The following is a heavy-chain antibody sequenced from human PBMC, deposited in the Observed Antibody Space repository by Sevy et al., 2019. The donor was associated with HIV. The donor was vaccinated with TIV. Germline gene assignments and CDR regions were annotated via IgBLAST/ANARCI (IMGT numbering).Heavy chain of an antibody. V-gene: IGHV3-23*01. CDR3: AKRRVQSGLSGGGANYGMDV. Sequence: GGSLRLSCAASGFPFSNFAMSWVRQAPGKGLEWVSTLIRVGSRTYYANSVTGRFIISRDNSRNTLYLQMNSLRAEDTAIYYCAKRRVQSGLSGGGANYGMDVCGRGATVTVSS. J-gene: IGHJ6*02. D-gene: IGHD2-8*02. CDR1: GFPFSNFA. CDR2: LIRVGSRT.